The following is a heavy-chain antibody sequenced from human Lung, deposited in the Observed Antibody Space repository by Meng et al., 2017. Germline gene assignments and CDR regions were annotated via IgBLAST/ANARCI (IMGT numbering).Heavy chain of an antibody. Sequence: SETLSLTCVVSGGSFSDYYLSWIRQPPGKGLEWIGEINHSGSTNYNPSLESRATISVDTSQNNISLKLSSVTAADSAVYYCARGPTTMAHDFDYWGQGTLVTVSS. CDR1: GGSFSDYY. CDR2: INHSGST. J-gene: IGHJ4*02. V-gene: IGHV4-34*01. CDR3: ARGPTTMAHDFDY. D-gene: IGHD4-11*01.